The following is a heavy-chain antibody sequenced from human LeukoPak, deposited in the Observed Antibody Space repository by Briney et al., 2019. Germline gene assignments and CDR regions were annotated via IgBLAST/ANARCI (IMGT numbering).Heavy chain of an antibody. CDR2: IIPIFGTA. J-gene: IGHJ4*02. CDR1: GGTFSSYA. Sequence: SVKVSCKASGGTFSSYAISWVRQAPGQGLEWMGGIIPIFGTANYAQKFQGRVTITADKSTSTAYMELSSLRSEDTAVYYCARDSPTNYYDAGWGQGTLVTVSS. D-gene: IGHD3-22*01. CDR3: ARDSPTNYYDAG. V-gene: IGHV1-69*06.